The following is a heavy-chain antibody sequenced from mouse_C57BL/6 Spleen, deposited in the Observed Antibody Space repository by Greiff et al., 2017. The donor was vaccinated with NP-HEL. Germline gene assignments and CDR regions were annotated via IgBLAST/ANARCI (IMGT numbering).Heavy chain of an antibody. D-gene: IGHD2-4*01. CDR3: ARSDDYNYFDY. CDR1: GYAFSSSW. Sequence: VQLQESGPELVKPGASVKISCKASGYAFSSSWMNWVKQRPGKGLEWIGRIYPGDGDPNSNGKFKGKATLTADKSSSTAYMQLSSLTSEDSAVYFCARSDDYNYFDYWGQGTTLTVSS. CDR2: IYPGDGDP. V-gene: IGHV1-82*01. J-gene: IGHJ2*01.